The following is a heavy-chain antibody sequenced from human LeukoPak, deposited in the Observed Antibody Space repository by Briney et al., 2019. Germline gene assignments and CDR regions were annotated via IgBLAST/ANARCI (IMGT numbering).Heavy chain of an antibody. V-gene: IGHV3-48*04. J-gene: IGHJ4*02. D-gene: IGHD3-22*01. Sequence: GGSLRLSCAASGFTFSSYAMHWVRQAPGKGLEWVSYISSSGSTIYYADSVKGRFTISRDNAKNSLYLQMNSLRAEDTAVYYCARDRNYYDSSGYHRVDYWGQGTLVTVSS. CDR1: GFTFSSYA. CDR2: ISSSGSTI. CDR3: ARDRNYYDSSGYHRVDY.